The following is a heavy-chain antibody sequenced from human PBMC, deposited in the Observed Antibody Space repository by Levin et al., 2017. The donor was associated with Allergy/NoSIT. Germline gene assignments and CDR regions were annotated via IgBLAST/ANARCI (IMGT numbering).Heavy chain of an antibody. D-gene: IGHD3-10*01. CDR1: GGSFSGYY. CDR2: INHSGST. V-gene: IGHV4-34*01. J-gene: IGHJ4*02. Sequence: SETLSLTCAVYGGSFSGYYWSWIRQPPGKGLEWIGEINHSGSTNYNPSLKSRVTISVDTSKNQFSLKPSSVTAADTAVYYCARGQLWFRNHFDYWGQGTLVTVSS. CDR3: ARGQLWFRNHFDY.